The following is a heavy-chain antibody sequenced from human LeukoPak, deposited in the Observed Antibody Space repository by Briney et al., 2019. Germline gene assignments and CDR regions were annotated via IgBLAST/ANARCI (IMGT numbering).Heavy chain of an antibody. J-gene: IGHJ4*02. D-gene: IGHD4-17*01. Sequence: SETLSLTCSVSGDSISGDYWNWIRQPPGKGLEWIGYIYYTGSTKYNPSLKSRVTISLNTSKNQFSLRLSLVTAADTAVYYCARGDDYGDYGLGYFDYWGQGTLVIASS. CDR2: IYYTGST. CDR3: ARGDDYGDYGLGYFDY. CDR1: GDSISGDY. V-gene: IGHV4-59*01.